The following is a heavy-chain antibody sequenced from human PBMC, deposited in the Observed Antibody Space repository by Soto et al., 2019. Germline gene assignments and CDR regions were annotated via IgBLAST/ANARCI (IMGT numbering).Heavy chain of an antibody. D-gene: IGHD6-19*01. V-gene: IGHV1-18*01. CDR3: ASATSIAVAGKEH. CDR1: GDTVTNYG. CDR2: ISFYNGNT. J-gene: IGHJ4*02. Sequence: QVQLVQSGGEVKKPGASVKVSCKASGDTVTNYGISWVRQDPGQGLEWMGWISFYNGNTNYAQKLQGRVTLTTETSTSTAYMELRSLRSDDTAVSYCASATSIAVAGKEHWGQGTLVPVSS.